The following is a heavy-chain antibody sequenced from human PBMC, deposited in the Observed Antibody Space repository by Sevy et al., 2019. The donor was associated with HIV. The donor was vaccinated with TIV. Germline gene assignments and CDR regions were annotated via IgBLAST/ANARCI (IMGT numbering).Heavy chain of an antibody. CDR3: ARGILDFWRGCWFDP. Sequence: GGSLRLSCAASGFTFSSYSMNWVRQAQGKGLEWVSSISSSSSYIYYADSVKGRFTISRDKAKNSLYLKMNSLGAEDRAVYYCARGILDFWRGCWFDPWGQGTPVTVSS. J-gene: IGHJ5*02. D-gene: IGHD3-3*01. CDR1: GFTFSSYS. V-gene: IGHV3-21*01. CDR2: ISSSSSYI.